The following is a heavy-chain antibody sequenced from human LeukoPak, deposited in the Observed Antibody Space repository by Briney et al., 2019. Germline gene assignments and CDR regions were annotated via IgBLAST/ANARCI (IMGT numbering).Heavy chain of an antibody. Sequence: PGGSLRLSCAASVFTFSSYAMSWVRQAPGKGLEWVSAISGSGGSTYYADSVKGRFTISRDNSKNTLYLQMNRLRAEDTAVYYCAKGRPGRNRHYYDSSGYRYYFDYWGQGTLVTVSS. CDR1: VFTFSSYA. CDR3: AKGRPGRNRHYYDSSGYRYYFDY. V-gene: IGHV3-23*01. J-gene: IGHJ4*02. CDR2: ISGSGGST. D-gene: IGHD3-22*01.